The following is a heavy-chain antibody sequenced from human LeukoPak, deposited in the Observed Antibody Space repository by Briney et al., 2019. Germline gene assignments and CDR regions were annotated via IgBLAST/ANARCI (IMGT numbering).Heavy chain of an antibody. V-gene: IGHV3-30-3*01. Sequence: PGGSLRLSCAASGFTFSSYAMPWVRQAPGKGLEWVAVISYDGSNKYYADSVKGRFTISRDNSKNTLYLLMSSLRAEDTAVYYCAKPAYRSSWTQYYFDNWGQGTLVTVSS. CDR2: ISYDGSNK. J-gene: IGHJ4*02. CDR1: GFTFSSYA. D-gene: IGHD6-13*01. CDR3: AKPAYRSSWTQYYFDN.